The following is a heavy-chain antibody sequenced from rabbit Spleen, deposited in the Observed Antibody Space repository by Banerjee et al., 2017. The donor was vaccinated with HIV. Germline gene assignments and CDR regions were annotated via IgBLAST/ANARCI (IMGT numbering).Heavy chain of an antibody. J-gene: IGHJ6*01. CDR3: ARDTSSSFSSYGMDL. CDR1: GFSFSSNW. V-gene: IGHV1S45*01. Sequence: LEESGGGLVKPGGTLTLTCTVSGFSFSSNWICWVRQAPGKGLEWIACIDTNDGDTDYANWPKGRFTISKTSSTTVTLQMTRLTAADTGTYFCARDTSSSFSSYGMDLWAQGPSSPS. D-gene: IGHD1-1*01. CDR2: IDTNDGDT.